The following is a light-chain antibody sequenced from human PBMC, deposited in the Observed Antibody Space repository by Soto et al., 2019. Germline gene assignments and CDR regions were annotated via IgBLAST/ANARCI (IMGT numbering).Light chain of an antibody. CDR2: GAS. Sequence: EIVLTQSRGTLSLSPGERATLSCRASQSVSSSYLAWYQQKPGQAPRPLIYGASSRATGIPDRFSGSGSGTDFTLTTSRLEPEDFAVYYCQQYGSSPWTFSQGTKVEIK. J-gene: IGKJ1*01. CDR1: QSVSSSY. CDR3: QQYGSSPWT. V-gene: IGKV3-20*01.